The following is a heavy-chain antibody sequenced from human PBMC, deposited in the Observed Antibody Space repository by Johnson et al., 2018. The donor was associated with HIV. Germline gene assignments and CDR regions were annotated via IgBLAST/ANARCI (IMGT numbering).Heavy chain of an antibody. J-gene: IGHJ3*02. Sequence: VQLVESGGGVVRPGGSLRVSCAASGFTFDDYGMSWVRQAPGKGLEWVSGINWNGGNTGYADSVKGRFTISRDNAKNTLYLQMNSLRPEDTAVYYCANLGDYGGNNGFDIWGQGTMVTVSS. V-gene: IGHV3-20*04. CDR2: INWNGGNT. CDR1: GFTFDDYG. D-gene: IGHD4-23*01. CDR3: ANLGDYGGNNGFDI.